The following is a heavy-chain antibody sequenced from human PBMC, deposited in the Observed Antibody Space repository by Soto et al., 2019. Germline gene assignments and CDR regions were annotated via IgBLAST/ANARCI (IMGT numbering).Heavy chain of an antibody. J-gene: IGHJ6*02. D-gene: IGHD3-10*01. V-gene: IGHV4-59*08. CDR3: ARQGFVPLHGLVDV. CDR1: GGSVSSYY. CDR2: VHHSWGS. Sequence: QVQLQESGPGLVKPSETLSLSCTVSGGSVSSYYWSWFRQSPGKRMEWIGYVHHSWGSSYNPSLQSRVAISLDTPRTQFSLKVTSVTATDTAVYYCARQGFVPLHGLVDVWGQGTTVTVSS.